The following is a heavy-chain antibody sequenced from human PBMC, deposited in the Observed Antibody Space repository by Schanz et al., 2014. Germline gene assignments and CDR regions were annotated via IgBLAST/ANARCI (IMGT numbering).Heavy chain of an antibody. CDR1: GFTVSSNH. CDR2: IATSSSTR. Sequence: EVQLVESGGGFVQPGGSLGLSCAVSGFTVSSNHMSWVRQVPGKGLEWLSYIATSSSTRHYADSVKGRFTISRDNAKNSLYLQMNSLRAEDTAVYYCARANYRRKINFDYWGRGTLVTVSS. J-gene: IGHJ4*02. D-gene: IGHD3-10*01. CDR3: ARANYRRKINFDY. V-gene: IGHV3-48*04.